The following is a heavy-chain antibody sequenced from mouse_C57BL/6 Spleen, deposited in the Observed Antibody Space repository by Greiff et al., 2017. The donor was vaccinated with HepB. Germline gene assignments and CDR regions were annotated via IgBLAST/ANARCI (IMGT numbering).Heavy chain of an antibody. CDR2: ISSGGDYI. CDR3: TRTLYGKAMDY. D-gene: IGHD1-1*01. Sequence: EVQVVESGEGLVKPGGSLKLSCAASGFTFSSYAMSWVRQTPEKRLEWVAYISSGGDYIYYADTVKGRFTISRDNARNTLYLQMSSLKSEDTAMYYCTRTLYGKAMDYWGQGTSVTVSS. J-gene: IGHJ4*01. CDR1: GFTFSSYA. V-gene: IGHV5-9-1*02.